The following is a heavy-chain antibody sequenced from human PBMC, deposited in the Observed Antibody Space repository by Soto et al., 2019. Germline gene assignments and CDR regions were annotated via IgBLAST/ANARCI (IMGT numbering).Heavy chain of an antibody. J-gene: IGHJ4*02. D-gene: IGHD3-3*01. CDR3: ARVRARLDFWSGYPLGHFDY. Sequence: ASVKVSCKASGGTFSSYAIGWVRQAPGQGLEWMGGIIPIFGTANYAQKFQGRVTITADKSTSTAYMELSSLRSEDTAVYYCARVRARLDFWSGYPLGHFDYWGQGTLVTVSS. V-gene: IGHV1-69*06. CDR2: IIPIFGTA. CDR1: GGTFSSYA.